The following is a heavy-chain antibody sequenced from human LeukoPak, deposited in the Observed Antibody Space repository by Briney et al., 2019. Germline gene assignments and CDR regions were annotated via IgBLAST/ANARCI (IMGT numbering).Heavy chain of an antibody. CDR1: GFTFSSYG. Sequence: GGSLRLSCAASGFTFSSYGMSWVRQAPAKGLEWVSAISGSGGSTYYADSVKGRFTISRDNSKNTLYLQMNSLRAEDTAVYYCAKDKAMVTVGGFDYWGQGTLVTVSS. V-gene: IGHV3-23*01. CDR3: AKDKAMVTVGGFDY. J-gene: IGHJ4*02. CDR2: ISGSGGST. D-gene: IGHD5-18*01.